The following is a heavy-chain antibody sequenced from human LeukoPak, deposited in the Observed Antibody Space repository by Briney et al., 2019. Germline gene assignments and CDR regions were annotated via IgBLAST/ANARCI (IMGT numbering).Heavy chain of an antibody. J-gene: IGHJ4*02. V-gene: IGHV4-34*01. CDR2: INHSGST. Sequence: SETLSLTCAVYGGSFSGYYWSWIRQPPGKGLEWIGEINHSGSTNYNPSLKSRVTISVDTSKNQFSLKLSSVTAADTAVYYCARYSRRQLWPTTDYWGQGTLVTVSS. CDR1: GGSFSGYY. D-gene: IGHD5-18*01. CDR3: ARYSRRQLWPTTDY.